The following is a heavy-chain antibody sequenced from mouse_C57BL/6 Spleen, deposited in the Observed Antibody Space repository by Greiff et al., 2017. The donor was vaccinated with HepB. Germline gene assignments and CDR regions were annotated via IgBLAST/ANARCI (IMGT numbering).Heavy chain of an antibody. CDR3: ARLTYSISWFAY. D-gene: IGHD2-5*01. J-gene: IGHJ3*01. V-gene: IGHV5-17*01. Sequence: VQLKESGGGLVKPGGSLKLSCAASGFTFSDYGMHWVRQAPEKGLEWVAYISSGSSTIYYADTVKGRFTISRDNAKNTLFLQMTSLRSEDTAMYYCARLTYSISWFAYWGQGTLVTVSA. CDR2: ISSGSSTI. CDR1: GFTFSDYG.